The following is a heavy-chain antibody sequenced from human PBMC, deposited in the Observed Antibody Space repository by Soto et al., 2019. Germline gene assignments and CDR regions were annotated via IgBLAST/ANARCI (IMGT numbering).Heavy chain of an antibody. CDR2: IYHRGST. V-gene: IGHV4-59*01. J-gene: IGHJ6*02. D-gene: IGHD1-7*01. Sequence: SETLSLPCTVSGGSISSYYWSWIRQPPGKALEWIGYIYHRGSTNYSPSIKSRVTISVDTSKNQFSVKLSSVPAADTAVYYCARDRGITGTTRYYYYYGMDVWGQGSTVTVSS. CDR3: ARDRGITGTTRYYYYYGMDV. CDR1: GGSISSYY.